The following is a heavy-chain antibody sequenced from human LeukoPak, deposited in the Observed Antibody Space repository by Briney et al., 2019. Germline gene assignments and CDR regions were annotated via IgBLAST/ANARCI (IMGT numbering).Heavy chain of an antibody. Sequence: SQTLSLTCTVSGGSISSGDYYWSWIRQPPGKGLEWIGYIYYSGSTYYNPSLKSRVTISADTSKNQFSLKLSSVTAADTAVYYCARAFSKYQLLRDAFDIWGQGTMVTVSS. D-gene: IGHD2-2*01. CDR2: IYYSGST. CDR3: ARAFSKYQLLRDAFDI. CDR1: GGSISSGDYY. V-gene: IGHV4-30-4*01. J-gene: IGHJ3*02.